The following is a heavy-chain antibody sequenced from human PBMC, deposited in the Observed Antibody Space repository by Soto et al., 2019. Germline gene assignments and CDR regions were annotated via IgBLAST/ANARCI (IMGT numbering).Heavy chain of an antibody. CDR3: SIPPPPRYCSSTSCYDWFDP. CDR1: GFTFNSVW. V-gene: IGHV3-15*07. J-gene: IGHJ5*02. D-gene: IGHD2-2*01. Sequence: PGGSLRLSCAGSGFTFNSVWMSWVRQAPGKGLEWVGRIKSRSDGGTTEYAAPVKGRFTIFRDDLETTLYLQMSGLKTEDTAVYYCSIPPPPRYCSSTSCYDWFDPWGQGTLVTVSS. CDR2: IKSRSDGGTT.